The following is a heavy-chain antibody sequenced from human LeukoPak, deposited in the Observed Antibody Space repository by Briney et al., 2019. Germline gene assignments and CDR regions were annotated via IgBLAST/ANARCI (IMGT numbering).Heavy chain of an antibody. D-gene: IGHD6-13*01. V-gene: IGHV5-51*01. Sequence: GESLKISCKGSGYSFTTYWIAWVRQMPGKGLEWMGIIFPSDSDIRYSPSFQGQVTISADKSISTAYLQWSSLKASDTAIYYCARHPLYSSNWYRFNWFDTWGQGTVVTVSS. CDR3: ARHPLYSSNWYRFNWFDT. CDR2: IFPSDSDI. CDR1: GYSFTTYW. J-gene: IGHJ5*02.